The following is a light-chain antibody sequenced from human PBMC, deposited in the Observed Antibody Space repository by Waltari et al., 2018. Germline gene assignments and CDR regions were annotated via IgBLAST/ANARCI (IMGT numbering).Light chain of an antibody. Sequence: QSALTQPASVSGSPGQSITISCTGTSSDVGGYNFVSWYQQHPGKAPKLIIYDVSSRPSGVSNRFSGSKSGNTASLTISGLQAEDEADYYCSSYTSGSTLLFGTGTKVTVL. CDR1: SSDVGGYNF. CDR2: DVS. V-gene: IGLV2-14*03. CDR3: SSYTSGSTLL. J-gene: IGLJ1*01.